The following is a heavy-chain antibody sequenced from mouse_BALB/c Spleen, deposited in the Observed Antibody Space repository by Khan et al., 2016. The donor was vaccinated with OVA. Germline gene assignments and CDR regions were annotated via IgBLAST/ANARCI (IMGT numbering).Heavy chain of an antibody. Sequence: QVQLQQSGPGLVAPSQSLSIPSPFSGFSLPSFVFHWVRHPPGKGLGWLGLIWAGGSTNYISALMSRLSISKDNSKSQVFLKMNSLQTDDTAMYYCARLEDIWGQGTTLTVSS. D-gene: IGHD1-3*01. CDR3: ARLEDI. CDR1: GFSLPSFV. CDR2: IWAGGST. V-gene: IGHV2-9*02. J-gene: IGHJ2*01.